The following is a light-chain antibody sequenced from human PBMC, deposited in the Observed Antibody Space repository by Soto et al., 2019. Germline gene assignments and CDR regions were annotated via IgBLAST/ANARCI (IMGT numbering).Light chain of an antibody. Sequence: EIVLTQSPGTLSLSPGERATLSCRASQSVSSSYLAWYQQKSGQAPRLLIHGASSRATGIPDRFSGSGSGTDFTLTISILEPEDFAVYYCQQYGSSPPLTFGGGTKVEIK. CDR3: QQYGSSPPLT. V-gene: IGKV3-20*01. J-gene: IGKJ4*01. CDR1: QSVSSSY. CDR2: GAS.